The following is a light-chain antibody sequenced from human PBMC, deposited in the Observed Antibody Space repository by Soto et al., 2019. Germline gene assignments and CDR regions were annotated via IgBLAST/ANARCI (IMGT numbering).Light chain of an antibody. CDR1: QSVSSRY. CDR3: QHYGSSTWT. V-gene: IGKV3-20*01. J-gene: IGKJ1*01. CDR2: GAS. Sequence: EILLTQSPGTLSLSPGERATLSCRGSQSVSSRYLAWYQQKTGQAPRLLIYGASSRATGIPERLSGSGYGTDLTLTISRMQNEDFEVYYCQHYGSSTWTFGQGTKVDIK.